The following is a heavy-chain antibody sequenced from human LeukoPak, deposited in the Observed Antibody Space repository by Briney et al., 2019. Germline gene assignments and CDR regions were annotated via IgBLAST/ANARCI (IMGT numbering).Heavy chain of an antibody. CDR3: ARGQGYSYGYEWFDP. D-gene: IGHD5-18*01. Sequence: EASETLSLTCTVSGGSISSYCWSWIRQPPGKGLEWIGYIYYSGNTNYNPSLKSRVTISVDTSKNQFSLKLSSVTAADTAVYYCARGQGYSYGYEWFDPWGQGTLVTVSS. CDR2: IYYSGNT. CDR1: GGSISSYC. J-gene: IGHJ5*02. V-gene: IGHV4-59*01.